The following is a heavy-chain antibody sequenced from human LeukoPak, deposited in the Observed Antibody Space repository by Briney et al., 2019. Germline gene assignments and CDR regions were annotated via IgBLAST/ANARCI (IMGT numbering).Heavy chain of an antibody. Sequence: PSDTLSLPCTVSGGSISSGGYYWSSIRQHPGKGLERIEHIYYSGSTYYNPSLKSRVTISVDTSKNQFSLKLSSVTAADTAVYYCARVLVSVFGGGSYIAFDIWGQGTMVTVSS. CDR2: IYYSGST. CDR3: ARVLVSVFGGGSYIAFDI. D-gene: IGHD1-26*01. V-gene: IGHV4-31*03. CDR1: GGSISSGGYY. J-gene: IGHJ3*02.